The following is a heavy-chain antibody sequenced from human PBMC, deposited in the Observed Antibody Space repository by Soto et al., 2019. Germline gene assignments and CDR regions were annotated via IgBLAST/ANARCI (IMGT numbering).Heavy chain of an antibody. V-gene: IGHV3-23*01. CDR1: GFTFSNYV. J-gene: IGHJ4*02. CDR3: ATGPPGSGYDLDS. Sequence: EVQLLDSGGGLVQPGGSLRLSCAASGFTFSNYVMNWVRQAPGKGLDWVSAISASGGSTYYADSVKGLFTISRDNSKNTLYLQMSGLRAEDTAVYYCATGPPGSGYDLDSWGQGTLVTVSS. CDR2: ISASGGST. D-gene: IGHD5-12*01.